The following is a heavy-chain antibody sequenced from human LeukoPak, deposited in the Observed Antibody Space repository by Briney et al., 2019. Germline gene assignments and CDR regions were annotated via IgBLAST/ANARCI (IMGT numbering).Heavy chain of an antibody. V-gene: IGHV4-4*07. CDR3: ARGGGMGHYYYYMDV. J-gene: IGHJ6*03. CDR1: GDSISGYY. CDR2: VYSDGST. Sequence: SETLSLTCTVSGDSISGYYWSWLRQPAGKGLQWVGRVYSDGSTNYNPFLKSRVTMSVDTSKNQFSLKLSSVTAADTAVYYCARGGGMGHYYYYMDVWGKGTTVTISS. D-gene: IGHD5-24*01.